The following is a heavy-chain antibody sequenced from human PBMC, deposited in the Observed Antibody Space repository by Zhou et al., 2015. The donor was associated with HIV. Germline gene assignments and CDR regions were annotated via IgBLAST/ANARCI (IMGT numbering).Heavy chain of an antibody. V-gene: IGHV1-69*12. J-gene: IGHJ2*01. CDR1: TGTLNIYG. CDR2: IVPSSRTP. Sequence: QDQFVQSGPAVREPGSSVKVSCRTPTGTLNIYGISWVRQVPGQGLEYVGGIVPSSRTPTYAHKFEGRVTISAPGVPPVLSLALKNLTSADTAIYFCTRERGRHYDSKTEENRRGRYFDIWGRGTPVTVS. D-gene: IGHD3-22*01. CDR3: TRERGRHYDSKTEENRRGRYFDI.